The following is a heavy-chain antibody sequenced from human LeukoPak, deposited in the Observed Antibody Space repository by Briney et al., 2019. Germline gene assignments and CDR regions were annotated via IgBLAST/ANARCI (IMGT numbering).Heavy chain of an antibody. Sequence: SEKVSCKASGGTFSSYAISWVRQAPGQGLEWMGRIIPIFGIANYAQKFQGRVTITADKSTSTAYMELSSLRSEDTAVYYCARGGRYYYDSSGYYDYWGQGTLVTVSS. D-gene: IGHD3-22*01. CDR1: GGTFSSYA. J-gene: IGHJ4*02. CDR3: ARGGRYYYDSSGYYDY. V-gene: IGHV1-69*04. CDR2: IIPIFGIA.